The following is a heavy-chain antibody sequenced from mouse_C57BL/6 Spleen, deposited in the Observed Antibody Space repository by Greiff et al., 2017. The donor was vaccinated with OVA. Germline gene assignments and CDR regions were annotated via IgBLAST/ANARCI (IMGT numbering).Heavy chain of an antibody. D-gene: IGHD1-1*01. J-gene: IGHJ1*03. CDR3: ARVGYYGSSYGYFDV. CDR2: INPNNGGT. V-gene: IGHV1-26*01. Sequence: EVKLQQSGPELVKPGASVKISCKASGYTFTDYYMNWVKQSHGKSLEWIGDINPNNGGTSYNQKFKGKATLTVDKSSSTAYMELRSLTSEDSAVYYCARVGYYGSSYGYFDVWGTGTTVTVSS. CDR1: GYTFTDYY.